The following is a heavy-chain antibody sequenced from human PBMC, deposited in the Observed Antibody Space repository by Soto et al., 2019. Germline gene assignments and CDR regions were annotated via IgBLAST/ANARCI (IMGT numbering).Heavy chain of an antibody. D-gene: IGHD3-3*01. CDR3: ARGPTFGR. CDR2: IYPSGST. V-gene: IGHV4-30-2*01. Sequence: QLQLPESGSGLVTPSQTLSLTCAVSGGSISSGGYSWSWIRQPPGKGLEWIGSIYPSGSTYYNPSLKSRVTISVDRSKNQFSLKLSSVTAAATAVYSCARGPTFGRWGQGNLVTVSS. J-gene: IGHJ4*02. CDR1: GGSISSGGYS.